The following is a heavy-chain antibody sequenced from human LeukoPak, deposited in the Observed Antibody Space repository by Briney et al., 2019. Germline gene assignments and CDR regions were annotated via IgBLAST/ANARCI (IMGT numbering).Heavy chain of an antibody. V-gene: IGHV4-34*01. CDR1: GGSFSGYY. CDR3: ARRRYFDY. Sequence: SETLSLTCAVYGGSFSGYYWSWIRQPPGKGLEWIGEINHSGSTNYNPSLKSRVTISVDTSKNQFSLKLSSVTAADTAVYYCARRRYFDYWGQGTLVTVSS. CDR2: INHSGST. J-gene: IGHJ4*02.